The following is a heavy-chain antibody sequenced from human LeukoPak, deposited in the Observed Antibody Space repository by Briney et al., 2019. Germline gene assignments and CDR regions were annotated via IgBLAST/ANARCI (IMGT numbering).Heavy chain of an antibody. CDR1: GGSINSRTDY. V-gene: IGHV4-39*01. D-gene: IGHD3-9*01. J-gene: IGHJ2*01. Sequence: SETLSLTCTVSGGSINSRTDYWAWIRQPPGKGLEWIGNVYYSGDTCYNTSLQSRVTISVDTSKSQFSLTLNSVTAADTAVYYCARCPYDLLTGFSKWFFDLWGRGALVTVSS. CDR3: ARCPYDLLTGFSKWFFDL. CDR2: VYYSGDT.